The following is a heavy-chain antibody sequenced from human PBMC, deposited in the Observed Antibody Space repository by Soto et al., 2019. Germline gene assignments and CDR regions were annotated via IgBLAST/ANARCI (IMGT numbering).Heavy chain of an antibody. CDR2: ISSSSSTT. CDR1: GFTFSSYS. V-gene: IGHV3-48*02. Sequence: GGSLRLSCAASGFTFSSYSMNWVRQAPGKGLEWVSYISSSSSTTYYADSVKGRFTISRDNAKNSLYLQMNSLRDEDTAVYYCARRSYYYDSSGYYYVDYWGQGTLVTVSS. J-gene: IGHJ4*02. CDR3: ARRSYYYDSSGYYYVDY. D-gene: IGHD3-22*01.